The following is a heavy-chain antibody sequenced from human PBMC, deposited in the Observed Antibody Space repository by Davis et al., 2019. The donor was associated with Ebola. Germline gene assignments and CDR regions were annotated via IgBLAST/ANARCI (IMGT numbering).Heavy chain of an antibody. CDR3: ARGQGRITGESY. V-gene: IGHV1-46*01. CDR1: GYTFTNYY. J-gene: IGHJ4*02. D-gene: IGHD7-27*01. Sequence: AASVKVSCKASGYTFTNYYMHWVRQAPGQGLEWMGMINPNDGSTSYAQKFQGRVTMTRDTSTSTVYMELSSLRSEDTAVYYCARGQGRITGESYWGQGTLVTVSS. CDR2: INPNDGST.